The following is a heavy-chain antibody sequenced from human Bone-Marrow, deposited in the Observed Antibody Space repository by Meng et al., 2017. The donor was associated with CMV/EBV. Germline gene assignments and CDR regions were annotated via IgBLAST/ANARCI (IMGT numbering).Heavy chain of an antibody. CDR3: ARIDSSLEHCY. Sequence: SVKVSCKASGYTFTGYYMHWVRQAPGQGLEWMGGIIPIFGTANYAQKFQGRVTITTDESTSTAYMELSSLRSEDTAVYYCARIDSSLEHCYWGQGTLVTVSS. J-gene: IGHJ4*02. CDR1: GYTFTGYY. V-gene: IGHV1-69*05. CDR2: IIPIFGTA. D-gene: IGHD6-13*01.